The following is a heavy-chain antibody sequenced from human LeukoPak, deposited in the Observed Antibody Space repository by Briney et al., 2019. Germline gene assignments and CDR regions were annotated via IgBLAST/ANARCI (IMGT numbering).Heavy chain of an antibody. D-gene: IGHD3-10*01. J-gene: IGHJ6*02. V-gene: IGHV1-18*01. CDR1: GYTFTSYG. Sequence: ASVKVSCKASGYTFTSYGISWVRQAPGQGLEWMGWIGAYNGNTNYAQKLQGRVTMTTDTSTSTAYMELRSLRSDDTAVYYCASLWFGELAPPYYYYGMDVWGQGTTVTVSS. CDR3: ASLWFGELAPPYYYYGMDV. CDR2: IGAYNGNT.